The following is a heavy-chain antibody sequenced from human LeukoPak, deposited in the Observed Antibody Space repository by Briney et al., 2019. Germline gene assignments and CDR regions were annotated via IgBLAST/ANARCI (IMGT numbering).Heavy chain of an antibody. CDR3: AGSRIAAHPEMYYFDY. Sequence: SETLSLTCTVSGGSISSYYWSWTRQPAGKGLEWIWRIYTSGSTNYNPSLKSRVTISVDTSKNQFSLKLSSVTAADTAVYYFAGSRIAAHPEMYYFDYWGQGTLVTVSS. CDR2: IYTSGST. CDR1: GGSISSYY. D-gene: IGHD6-6*01. J-gene: IGHJ4*02. V-gene: IGHV4-4*07.